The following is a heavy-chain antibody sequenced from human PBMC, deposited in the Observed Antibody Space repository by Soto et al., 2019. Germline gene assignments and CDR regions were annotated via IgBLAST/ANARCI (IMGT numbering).Heavy chain of an antibody. V-gene: IGHV6-1*01. CDR2: TYYRSKWYY. CDR3: ARGEQYSGRIFDY. J-gene: IGHJ4*03. CDR1: GDSVSSNSAG. D-gene: IGHD1-26*01. Sequence: SQTLSLTCXITGDSVSSNSAGWSWVRQSPSRGLEWLGRTYYRSKWYYEYAVSVRGRITINPDTSKNQYSLQLNSVTPEDTAVYFCARGEQYSGRIFDYWGQGTTVTVSS.